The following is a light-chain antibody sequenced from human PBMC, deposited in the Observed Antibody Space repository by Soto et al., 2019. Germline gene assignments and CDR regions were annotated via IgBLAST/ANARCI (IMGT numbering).Light chain of an antibody. V-gene: IGKV3-11*01. Sequence: EIVLTQSPATLSLSPGERATLSCSASQSVSSYLAWYQQKPGQAPRLLISAATNRATGIPARFSGSGSRTDFTLTISRLEPEDFAVYYCQQYAGSPGTFGQGTKVEFK. J-gene: IGKJ1*01. CDR2: AAT. CDR1: QSVSSY. CDR3: QQYAGSPGT.